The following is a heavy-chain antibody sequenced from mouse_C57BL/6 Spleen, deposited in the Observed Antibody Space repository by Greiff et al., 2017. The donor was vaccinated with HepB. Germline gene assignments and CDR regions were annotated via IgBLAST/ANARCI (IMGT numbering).Heavy chain of an antibody. Sequence: QLQQSGTVLARPGASVKLSCKTSGYPFTSYWMHWVKQRPGQGLEWIGAIYPGNSDTSYNQKFKGKAKLTAVTSASTAYMELSSLTNEDSAVYYCTRNPPLLNFDYWGQGTTLTVSS. CDR3: TRNPPLLNFDY. V-gene: IGHV1-5*01. CDR2: IYPGNSDT. J-gene: IGHJ2*01. D-gene: IGHD2-10*01. CDR1: GYPFTSYW.